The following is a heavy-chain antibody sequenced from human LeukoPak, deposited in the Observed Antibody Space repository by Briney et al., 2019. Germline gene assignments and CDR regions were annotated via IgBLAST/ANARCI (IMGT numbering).Heavy chain of an antibody. Sequence: SETVSLTCAVYGGSFSGYYWSWIRQPPGKGLEWIGEINHSGSTNYNPSLKSRVTISVDTSKNQFSLKLSSVTAADTAVYYCARQDWNYAWFDPWGQGTLVTVSS. J-gene: IGHJ5*02. CDR3: ARQDWNYAWFDP. CDR2: INHSGST. V-gene: IGHV4-34*01. D-gene: IGHD1-7*01. CDR1: GGSFSGYY.